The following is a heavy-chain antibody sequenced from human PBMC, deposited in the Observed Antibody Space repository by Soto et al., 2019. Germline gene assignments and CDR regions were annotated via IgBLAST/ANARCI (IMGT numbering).Heavy chain of an antibody. J-gene: IGHJ4*02. CDR3: TTEASCTNGVCPPYY. CDR2: IKSKTDGGTT. Sequence: GGSLRLSCAASGFTFSNAWMSWGRQAPGKGLEWVGRIKSKTDGGTTDYAAPVKGRFTISRDDSKNTLYLQMNSLKTEDTAVYYCTTEASCTNGVCPPYYWGQGTLVTVSS. CDR1: GFTFSNAW. D-gene: IGHD2-8*01. V-gene: IGHV3-15*01.